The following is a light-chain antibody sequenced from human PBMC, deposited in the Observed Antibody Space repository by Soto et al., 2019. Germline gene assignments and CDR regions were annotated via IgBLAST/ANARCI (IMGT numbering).Light chain of an antibody. J-gene: IGKJ1*01. CDR2: DAS. CDR1: QSVSSSS. Sequence: EIVLTQSPGTLSLSPGERATLSCRASQSVSSSSLAWYQQKRGQAPRLLIHDASSRATGIPGRFSGSGSGTDFTLTISRLEPEDFAVYYCQLYGGSPKTFGQGTKVDIK. CDR3: QLYGGSPKT. V-gene: IGKV3-20*01.